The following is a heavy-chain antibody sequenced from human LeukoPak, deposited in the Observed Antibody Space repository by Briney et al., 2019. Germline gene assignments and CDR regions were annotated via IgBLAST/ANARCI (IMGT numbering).Heavy chain of an antibody. CDR1: GFTFSSHT. Sequence: GGCLRLSCAASGFTFSSHTMSWVRQAPGKGLEWVSAISNCGSSTYYADSVKGRFIISRDNSKNTLYLQMNSLKAEDTAVYYCAKGRGLVSPDDHWGQGTLVTVSS. D-gene: IGHD3/OR15-3a*01. CDR3: AKGRGLVSPDDH. V-gene: IGHV3-23*01. CDR2: ISNCGSST. J-gene: IGHJ4*02.